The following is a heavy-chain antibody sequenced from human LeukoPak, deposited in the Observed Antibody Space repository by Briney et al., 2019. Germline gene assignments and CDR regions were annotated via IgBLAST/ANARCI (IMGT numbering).Heavy chain of an antibody. CDR2: ISGSGGST. Sequence: PGGSLRLSCAASGFTFSSYAMSWVRQAPGKGLEWVSAISGSGGSTYYADSVKGRFTISRDDSKNTLYLLMNSLRAEDTAVYYCAKAQLLGYCSTTSCYSDYWGQGTLVTVSS. D-gene: IGHD2-2*02. CDR3: AKAQLLGYCSTTSCYSDY. J-gene: IGHJ4*02. V-gene: IGHV3-23*01. CDR1: GFTFSSYA.